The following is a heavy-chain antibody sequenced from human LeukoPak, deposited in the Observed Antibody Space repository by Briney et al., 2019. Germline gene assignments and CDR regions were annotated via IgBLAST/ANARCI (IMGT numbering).Heavy chain of an antibody. Sequence: GESLKISCKGSGYSFSSYWIAWVRQMPWKGLEWIGVIYPRDSRTTYSPSFQDQVTISADKSISTAYLQWTSLKASDTAMYYCARHLSDITSSPNYWGPGTLVTVSS. CDR1: GYSFSSYW. D-gene: IGHD2-2*01. J-gene: IGHJ4*02. CDR3: ARHLSDITSSPNY. V-gene: IGHV5-51*01. CDR2: IYPRDSRT.